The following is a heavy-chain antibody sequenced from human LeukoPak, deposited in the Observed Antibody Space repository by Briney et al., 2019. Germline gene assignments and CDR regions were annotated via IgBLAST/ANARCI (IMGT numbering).Heavy chain of an antibody. V-gene: IGHV3-7*04. J-gene: IGHJ4*02. D-gene: IGHD6-19*01. CDR1: GFIFKNYA. CDR3: ARWAYTSGWYYLDS. CDR2: IKQDGSEK. Sequence: GRSLRLSCAASGFIFKNYAMHWVRQAPGKGLEWVANIKQDGSEKTYVDSVKGRFTISRDNAKNSLYLQMNSLRAEDTAVYYCARWAYTSGWYYLDSWGQGTLVTVSS.